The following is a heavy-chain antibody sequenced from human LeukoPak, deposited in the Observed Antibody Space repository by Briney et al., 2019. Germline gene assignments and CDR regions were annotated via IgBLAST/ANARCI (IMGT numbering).Heavy chain of an antibody. D-gene: IGHD3-10*01. CDR1: GGTFSSYA. CDR3: AREGVNGMDV. V-gene: IGHV1-69*13. CDR2: IIPIFSTA. Sequence: GAPVKVSCKASGGTFSSYAISWVRQAPGQGPEWMGGIIPIFSTANYAQKFQGRVTITADESTSTAYMELSSLRSEDTAVYYCAREGVNGMDVWGQGTTVTVSS. J-gene: IGHJ6*02.